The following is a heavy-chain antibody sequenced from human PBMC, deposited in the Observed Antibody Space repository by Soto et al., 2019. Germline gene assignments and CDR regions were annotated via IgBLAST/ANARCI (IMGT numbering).Heavy chain of an antibody. J-gene: IGHJ4*02. Sequence: GGSLRLSCAASGISTSSYWMGWVRQAPGRGLEWVASIKKDGSEKYYMDSLKGRFTISRDNALNSLYLQMNSLRAEDTAVYFCVTGYHSDYWGQGTLVTISS. CDR2: IKKDGSEK. CDR1: GISTSSYW. V-gene: IGHV3-7*03. CDR3: VTGYHSDY. D-gene: IGHD5-18*01.